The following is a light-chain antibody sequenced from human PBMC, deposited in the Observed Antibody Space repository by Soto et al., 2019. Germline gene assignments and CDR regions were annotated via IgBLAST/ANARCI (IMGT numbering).Light chain of an antibody. Sequence: QSALTQPRSVSGSPGQSVTISCTGTSRDVGGYDYVSWYQQHPGKAPKLMISEVSKRPSGVPDRFSGSKSGNTASLTVSGVQAEDEADYYCSSYAGSVNVIFGGGTKVTVL. CDR3: SSYAGSVNVI. CDR2: EVS. CDR1: SRDVGGYDY. V-gene: IGLV2-8*01. J-gene: IGLJ2*01.